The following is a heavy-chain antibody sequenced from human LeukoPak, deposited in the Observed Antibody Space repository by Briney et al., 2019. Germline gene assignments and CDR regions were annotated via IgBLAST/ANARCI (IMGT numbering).Heavy chain of an antibody. D-gene: IGHD3-10*01. Sequence: GGSLRLSCAASGFTFSSYSMNWVRQAPGKGLEWVSSISSSSSYIYYADSVKGRFTISRDNAKNSLYLQMNRLRAEDTAVYYCARDSASRGALMDYWGQGTLVTVSS. CDR1: GFTFSSYS. V-gene: IGHV3-21*01. CDR3: ARDSASRGALMDY. J-gene: IGHJ4*02. CDR2: ISSSSSYI.